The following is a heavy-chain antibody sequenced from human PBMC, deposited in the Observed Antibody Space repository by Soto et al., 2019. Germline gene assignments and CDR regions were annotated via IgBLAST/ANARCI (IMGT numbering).Heavy chain of an antibody. CDR1: GVTFSTYA. CDR3: ATNLGIVPTRRVY. D-gene: IGHD2-2*03. J-gene: IGHJ4*02. CDR2: ISSDGSYR. Sequence: PGGSLRLSCAASGVTFSTYAMHWVRQAPGKGLEWVAVISSDGSYRTYADSVKGRFTISRGNSKNTQYLQMSSLRPEDTAVYYWATNLGIVPTRRVYWGQGTLVTVSS. V-gene: IGHV3-30-3*01.